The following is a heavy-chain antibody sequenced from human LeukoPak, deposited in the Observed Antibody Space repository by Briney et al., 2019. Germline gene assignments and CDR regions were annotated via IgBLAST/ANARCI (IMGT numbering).Heavy chain of an antibody. Sequence: SETLSLTCAVYGGSFSGYYWSWIRQPPGKGLEWIGYIYYSGSTNYNPSLKSRVTISADTSKNQFSLKLSSVTAADTAVYYCARGQGYSYGYEWFDPWGQGTLVTVSS. J-gene: IGHJ5*02. CDR1: GGSFSGYY. V-gene: IGHV4-59*01. CDR3: ARGQGYSYGYEWFDP. D-gene: IGHD5-18*01. CDR2: IYYSGST.